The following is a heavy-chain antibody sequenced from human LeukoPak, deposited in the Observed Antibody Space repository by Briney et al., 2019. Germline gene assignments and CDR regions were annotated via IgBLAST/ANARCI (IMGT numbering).Heavy chain of an antibody. V-gene: IGHV1-69*06. CDR2: IIPIFGTA. CDR1: GGTFSSYA. J-gene: IGHJ6*02. D-gene: IGHD1-26*01. Sequence: SVKLSCNSSGGTFSSYAISWVRQAPAQGLEWMGGIIPIFGTANYAQKFQGRVRFTADRSTCTAYMELSRLRSEDTAVYYCARPLVDRYSGSIDGDYYYGMDVWGQGTTVTVSS. CDR3: ARPLVDRYSGSIDGDYYYGMDV.